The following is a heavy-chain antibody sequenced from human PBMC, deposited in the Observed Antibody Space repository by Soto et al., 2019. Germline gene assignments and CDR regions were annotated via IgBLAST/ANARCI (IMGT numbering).Heavy chain of an antibody. V-gene: IGHV4-39*01. J-gene: IGHJ5*02. CDR1: GGSISSSSYY. Sequence: QLQLQESGPGLVKPSETLSLTCTVSGGSISSSSYYWGWIRQPPGKGLEWIGSIYYSGSTYYNPSLKSRVTISVDTSKNQFSLKLSSVTAADTAVYYCARHRFLEWTSRGIWFDPWGQGTLVTVSS. CDR3: ARHRFLEWTSRGIWFDP. CDR2: IYYSGST. D-gene: IGHD3-3*01.